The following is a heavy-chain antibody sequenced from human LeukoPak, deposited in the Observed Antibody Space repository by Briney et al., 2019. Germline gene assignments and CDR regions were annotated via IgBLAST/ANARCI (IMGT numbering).Heavy chain of an antibody. CDR3: ASGGYSSGWYGSFDI. Sequence: PSETLSLTCTVSGASISSSDYYWGWDRQPPGKGLEWIVSLYSGGLTYYNPSLKSRVTISVDTSKNQFSLKVTSVTAADTAVYSCASGGYSSGWYGSFDIWGQGTVVTVSS. J-gene: IGHJ3*02. V-gene: IGHV4-39*01. D-gene: IGHD6-19*01. CDR2: LYSGGLT. CDR1: GASISSSDYY.